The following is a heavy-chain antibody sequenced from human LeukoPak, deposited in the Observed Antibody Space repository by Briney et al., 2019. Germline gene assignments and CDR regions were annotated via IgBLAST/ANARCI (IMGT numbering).Heavy chain of an antibody. CDR2: IYYSGST. V-gene: IGHV4-59*08. CDR3: ARLGTAMVTYGMDV. D-gene: IGHD5-18*01. Sequence: SETLSLTCTVSGGSISSYYWSWIRQPPGKGLEWIGYIYYSGSTNYNPSLKSRVTISVDTSKNQFSLKLSSVTAADTAVYYCARLGTAMVTYGMDVWGQGNTVSVSS. J-gene: IGHJ6*02. CDR1: GGSISSYY.